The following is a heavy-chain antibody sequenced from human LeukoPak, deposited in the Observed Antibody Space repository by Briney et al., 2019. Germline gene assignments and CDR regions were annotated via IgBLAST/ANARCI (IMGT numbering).Heavy chain of an antibody. D-gene: IGHD6-13*01. CDR2: IYTSGST. Sequence: SSETLSLTCTVSGGSISSYYWSWIRQPAGKGLEWIGRIYTSGSTNYNPSLKSRVTMSVDTSKNQFSLKRSSVTAAYTAVYYCAIGGSSSWYGRWFDPWGQGTLVTVSS. CDR1: GGSISSYY. J-gene: IGHJ5*02. V-gene: IGHV4-4*07. CDR3: AIGGSSSWYGRWFDP.